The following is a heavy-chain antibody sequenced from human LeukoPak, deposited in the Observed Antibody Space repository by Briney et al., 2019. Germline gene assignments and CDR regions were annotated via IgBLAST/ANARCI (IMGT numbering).Heavy chain of an antibody. V-gene: IGHV3-72*01. CDR1: GFIFSDYI. CDR2: IRRGSNSYTT. CDR3: ARDNIAVAGKGEGFDY. D-gene: IGHD6-19*01. J-gene: IGHJ4*02. Sequence: EGSLRLSCAASGFIFSDYILDWVRQAPGKGLEWVGRIRRGSNSYTTEYAASVKGRFTISRDDSQNSLYLQMNSLRAEDTAVYYCARDNIAVAGKGEGFDYWGQGTLVTVSS.